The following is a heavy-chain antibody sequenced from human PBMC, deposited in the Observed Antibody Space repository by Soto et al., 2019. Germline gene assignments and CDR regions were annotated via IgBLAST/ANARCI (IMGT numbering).Heavy chain of an antibody. CDR2: ISGSGGST. V-gene: IGHV3-23*01. J-gene: IGHJ4*02. D-gene: IGHD1-26*01. CDR1: GFTFSSYG. Sequence: PGGSLRLSCAASGFTFSSYGMSWVRQAPGKGLEWVSSISGSGGSTYYADSVKGRFTISRDNSKNTLYLQMNSLRAEDTAVYYCEKDSHTGGTYFPLWFWGQGTLVTVSS. CDR3: EKDSHTGGTYFPLWF.